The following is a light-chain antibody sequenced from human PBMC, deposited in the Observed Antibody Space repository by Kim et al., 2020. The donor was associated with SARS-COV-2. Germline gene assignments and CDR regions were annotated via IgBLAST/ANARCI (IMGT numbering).Light chain of an antibody. Sequence: LSPGERATRSCRASKSVSSSYLAWYQQKPGQAPRLLIYGASSRATGIPDRFSGSGSGTDFTLTISRLEPEDFAVYYCQQYGSSSYTFGQGTKLEI. J-gene: IGKJ2*01. CDR2: GAS. CDR1: KSVSSSY. V-gene: IGKV3-20*01. CDR3: QQYGSSSYT.